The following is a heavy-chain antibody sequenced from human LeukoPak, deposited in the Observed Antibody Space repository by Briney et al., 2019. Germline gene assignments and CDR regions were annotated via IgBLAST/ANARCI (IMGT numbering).Heavy chain of an antibody. CDR3: AKDPTLRWYHFDY. CDR1: GFTFSSYG. D-gene: IGHD4-23*01. Sequence: PGGSLRLSCAASGFTFSSYGMHWVHQAPGKGLEWVAVISYDGSNKYYADSVKGRFTISRDNSKNTLYLQMNSLRAEDTAVYYCAKDPTLRWYHFDYWGQGTLVTVSS. V-gene: IGHV3-30*18. CDR2: ISYDGSNK. J-gene: IGHJ4*02.